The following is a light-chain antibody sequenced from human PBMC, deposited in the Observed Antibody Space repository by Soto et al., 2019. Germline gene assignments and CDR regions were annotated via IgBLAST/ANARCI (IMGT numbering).Light chain of an antibody. CDR1: QSISSW. J-gene: IGKJ2*01. CDR3: EQYYSYSTYT. CDR2: DAS. Sequence: DIQMTQSPSTLSASVGDRVTITCRASQSISSWLAWYQQKPGKAPKLLMYDASSLESGVPSRFSGSGSGTEFTLTISSLLPDDFATYYCEQYYSYSTYTFGQGTKLEIK. V-gene: IGKV1-5*01.